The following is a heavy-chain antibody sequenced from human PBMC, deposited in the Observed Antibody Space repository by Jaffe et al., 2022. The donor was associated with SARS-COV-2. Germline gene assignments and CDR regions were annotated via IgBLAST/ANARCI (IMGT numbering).Heavy chain of an antibody. V-gene: IGHV3-23*01. CDR3: ATTPIAAAVYYYGMDV. J-gene: IGHJ6*02. CDR1: GFTFSSYA. D-gene: IGHD6-13*01. Sequence: EVQLLESGGGLVQPGGSLRLSCAASGFTFSSYAMSWVRQAPGKGLEWVSAISGSGGSTYYADSVKGRFTISRDNSKNTLYLQMNSLRAEDTAVYYCATTPIAAAVYYYGMDVWGQGTTVTVSS. CDR2: ISGSGGST.